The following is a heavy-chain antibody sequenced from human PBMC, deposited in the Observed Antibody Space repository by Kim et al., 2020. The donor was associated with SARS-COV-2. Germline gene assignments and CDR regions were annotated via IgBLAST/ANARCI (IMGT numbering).Heavy chain of an antibody. V-gene: IGHV3-11*01. D-gene: IGHD6-13*01. CDR3: ARDQSVAAAADFYYYGMDV. Sequence: GRFTISRDNAKNSLFLQMNSLRADDTAVYYCARDQSVAAAADFYYYGMDVWGQGTTVTVSS. J-gene: IGHJ6*02.